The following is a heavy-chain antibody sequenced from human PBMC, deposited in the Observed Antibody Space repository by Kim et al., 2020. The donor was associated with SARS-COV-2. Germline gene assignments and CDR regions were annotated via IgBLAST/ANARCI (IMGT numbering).Heavy chain of an antibody. Sequence: GESLKISCKGSGYGFTTYWIGWVRQMPGKGLEWMGIIYPGDSDTRYSPFFQGQVTISADKSISTAYLQWSSLKASDTAMYYCARWGSRYSSGWYKYGMDVWGQGTTVTVSS. CDR1: GYGFTTYW. D-gene: IGHD6-19*01. CDR2: IYPGDSDT. V-gene: IGHV5-51*01. CDR3: ARWGSRYSSGWYKYGMDV. J-gene: IGHJ6*02.